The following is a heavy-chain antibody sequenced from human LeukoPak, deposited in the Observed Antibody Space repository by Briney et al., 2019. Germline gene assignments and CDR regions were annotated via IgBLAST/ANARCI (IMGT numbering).Heavy chain of an antibody. V-gene: IGHV4-59*11. D-gene: IGHD3-22*01. CDR1: GGSISSHY. J-gene: IGHJ5*02. CDR2: IYYSGST. Sequence: SETLSLTCTVSGGSISSHYWSWIRQPPGKGLEWIGYIYYSGSTNYNPSLKSRVTISVDTSKNQFSLKLSSVTAADTAVYYCAREWLLPYNWFDPWGQGTLVTVSS. CDR3: AREWLLPYNWFDP.